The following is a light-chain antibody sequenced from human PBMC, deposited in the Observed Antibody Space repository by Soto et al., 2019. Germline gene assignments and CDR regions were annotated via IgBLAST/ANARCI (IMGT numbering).Light chain of an antibody. Sequence: QSALTQPASVSGSPGQSVTISCTGTSSDVGAYNFVSWYQQHPGKAPKLMIYDVNDRPSGVSNRFSGSKSGNTASLTISGLQAEDEADYHCSSYTSSSAYVVFGGGTQLPVL. CDR3: SSYTSSSAYVV. CDR2: DVN. V-gene: IGLV2-14*01. CDR1: SSDVGAYNF. J-gene: IGLJ2*01.